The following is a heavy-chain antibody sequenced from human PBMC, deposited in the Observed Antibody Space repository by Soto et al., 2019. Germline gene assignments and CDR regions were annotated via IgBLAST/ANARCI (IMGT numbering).Heavy chain of an antibody. J-gene: IGHJ4*02. D-gene: IGHD6-19*01. CDR2: IYHSGST. Sequence: SETLSLTCAVSGGSISSSNWWSWVRQPPGKGLEWIGEIYHSGSTFYNSSLKNRVTISLDNSKNQFSLKLSSVTAADTAVYYCARVLSAGWYIDYWGQGALVTV. CDR1: GGSISSSNW. CDR3: ARVLSAGWYIDY. V-gene: IGHV4-4*02.